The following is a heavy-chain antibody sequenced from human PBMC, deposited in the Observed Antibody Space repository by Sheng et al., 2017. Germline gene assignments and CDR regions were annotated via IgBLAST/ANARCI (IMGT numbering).Heavy chain of an antibody. D-gene: IGHD6-6*01. CDR3: ARPSLHGSSPHYYYYYMDV. Sequence: QVQLVQSGAEMKKPGASVKVSCKASGYTFTGYYMHWVRQAPGQGLEWMGRINPNSGGTNYAQKFQGRVTMTRDTSISTAYMELSRLRSDDTAVYYCARPSLHGSSPHYYYYYMDVWAKGPRSPSP. J-gene: IGHJ6*03. V-gene: IGHV1-2*06. CDR1: GYTFTGYY. CDR2: INPNSGGT.